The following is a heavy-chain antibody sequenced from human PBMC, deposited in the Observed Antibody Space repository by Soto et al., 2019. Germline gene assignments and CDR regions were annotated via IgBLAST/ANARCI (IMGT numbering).Heavy chain of an antibody. CDR1: GFTFSSYA. V-gene: IGHV3-23*01. D-gene: IGHD6-19*01. Sequence: EVQLLESGGGLVQPGGSLRLSCAASGFTFSSYAMSWVRQAPGKGLEWVSTISGSGGRTYYADSVKGRFTISRDNSKNTLYQQVNSLRAEDTAVYYCAKCSPRYSSGLKAYYFDYWGQGTLVTVSS. J-gene: IGHJ4*02. CDR3: AKCSPRYSSGLKAYYFDY. CDR2: ISGSGGRT.